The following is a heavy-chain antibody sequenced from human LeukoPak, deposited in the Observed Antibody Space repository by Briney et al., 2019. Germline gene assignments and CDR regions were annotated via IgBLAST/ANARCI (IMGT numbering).Heavy chain of an antibody. V-gene: IGHV1-18*04. D-gene: IGHD2-2*01. J-gene: IGHJ4*02. CDR2: ISAYNGNT. Sequence: ASVKVSCKASGYTFTSYGISWVRQSPGQGLEWMGWISAYNGNTNYAQKLQGRVTMTTDTSTSTAYMELRSLRSDDTAVYYCARDLKHTPYCGSTSCYGFYFDYWGQGTLVTVSS. CDR3: ARDLKHTPYCGSTSCYGFYFDY. CDR1: GYTFTSYG.